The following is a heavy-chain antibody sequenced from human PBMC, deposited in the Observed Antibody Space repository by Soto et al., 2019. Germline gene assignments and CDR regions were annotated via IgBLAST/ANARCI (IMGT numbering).Heavy chain of an antibody. Sequence: AASVKVSCKASGYTFTAYYMHWVRQAPGQGLEWMGWINPNSGGTNYAQKFQGRVTMTWDTSISTAYMELSRLRFDDTAVYYCARDLDSYGYLWGQGTLVTVSS. D-gene: IGHD5-18*01. CDR1: GYTFTAYY. V-gene: IGHV1-2*02. J-gene: IGHJ5*02. CDR3: ARDLDSYGYL. CDR2: INPNSGGT.